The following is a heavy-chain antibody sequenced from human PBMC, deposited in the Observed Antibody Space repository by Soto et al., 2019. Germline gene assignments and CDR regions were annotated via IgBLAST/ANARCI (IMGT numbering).Heavy chain of an antibody. CDR3: AREDTDREIGLVPAVIDGMFV. CDR2: IIPIFGIP. V-gene: IGHV1-69*13. D-gene: IGHD2-2*01. J-gene: IGHJ6*02. Sequence: SVKVSCKASGGTFSRYSITWVRQAPGHGLEWIGRIIPIFGIPSYAQKFQGGVTITADESTSTAYMELSSLRSDDTAVYYCAREDTDREIGLVPAVIDGMFVWGQ. CDR1: GGTFSRYS.